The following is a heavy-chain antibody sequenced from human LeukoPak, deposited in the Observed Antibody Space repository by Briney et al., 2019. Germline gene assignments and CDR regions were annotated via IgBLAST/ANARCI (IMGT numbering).Heavy chain of an antibody. CDR2: INPNSGGT. D-gene: IGHD4-17*01. CDR1: GYTFTGYY. V-gene: IGHV1-2*02. J-gene: IGHJ4*02. CDR3: ARDSIYGDYVVLDY. Sequence: ASVKVYCKASGYTFTGYYMHWVRQAPGQGLEWMGWINPNSGGTNYAQKFQGRVTMTRDTSISTAYMELSRLRSDDTAVYYCARDSIYGDYVVLDYWGQGTLVTVSS.